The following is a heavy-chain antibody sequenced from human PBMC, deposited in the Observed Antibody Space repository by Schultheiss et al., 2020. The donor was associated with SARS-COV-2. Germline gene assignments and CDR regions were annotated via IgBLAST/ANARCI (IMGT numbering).Heavy chain of an antibody. J-gene: IGHJ6*02. CDR2: ITSNGGST. D-gene: IGHD4-17*01. CDR3: ARDRDQADYGDYVFSMDV. V-gene: IGHV3-64D*08. Sequence: GGSLRLSCAASGFTFSGSGMHWVRQAPGKGLEYVSAITSNGGSTYYADSVKGRLTISRDNSKNTLYLQMSRLRAEDTAVYYCARDRDQADYGDYVFSMDVWGQGTTVTVSS. CDR1: GFTFSGSG.